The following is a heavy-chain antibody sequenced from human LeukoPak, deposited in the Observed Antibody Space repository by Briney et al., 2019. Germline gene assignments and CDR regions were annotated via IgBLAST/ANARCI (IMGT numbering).Heavy chain of an antibody. Sequence: PGGSLRLSCAASGVTFRDYYMSWIRQAPGMGLEWVAYITGSGATIYYADSVKGRFTISRDNAKKSLYLQMNSLRDEDTAVYYCATDRRPYSYFFDHWGQGTLVTVSS. D-gene: IGHD2-15*01. CDR1: GVTFRDYY. J-gene: IGHJ4*02. CDR2: ITGSGATI. V-gene: IGHV3-11*01. CDR3: ATDRRPYSYFFDH.